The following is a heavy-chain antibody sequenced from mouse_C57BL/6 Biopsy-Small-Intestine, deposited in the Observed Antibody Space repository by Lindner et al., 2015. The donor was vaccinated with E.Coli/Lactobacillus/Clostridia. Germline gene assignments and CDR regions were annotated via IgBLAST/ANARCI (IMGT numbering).Heavy chain of an antibody. D-gene: IGHD1-3*01. V-gene: IGHV1-53*01. Sequence: SVKVSCKSSGDTFTRHSINWVRQAPGHGVEWMGGIIPIFGPANYAQKFQGRVTITADESTSTAYMELSNLRSEDTALYYCAKWAGVAEIKWSGPFDFWGQGTLITVSS. CDR1: GDTFTRHS. CDR2: IIPIFGPA. CDR3: AKWAGVAEIKWSGPFDF. J-gene: IGHJ2*01.